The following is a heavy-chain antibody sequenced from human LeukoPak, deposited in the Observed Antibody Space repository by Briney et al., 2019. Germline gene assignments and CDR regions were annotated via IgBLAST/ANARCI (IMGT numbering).Heavy chain of an antibody. J-gene: IGHJ4*02. D-gene: IGHD2-15*01. V-gene: IGHV4-34*01. CDR1: GGSFSGYY. Sequence: SETLSLTCAVYGGSFSGYYWSWIRQPPGKGLEWIGEINHSGSTNYNPSLKSRVTISVDTSKNQFSLKLSFVAAADTAVYYCARRGFVARFDSWGQGTLVTVSS. CDR2: INHSGST. CDR3: ARRGFVARFDS.